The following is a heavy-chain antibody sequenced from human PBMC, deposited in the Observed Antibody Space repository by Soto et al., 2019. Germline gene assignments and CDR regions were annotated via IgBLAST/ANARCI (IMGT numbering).Heavy chain of an antibody. CDR1: GGAIDRGGYY. J-gene: IGHJ4*02. CDR2: IYYTGST. D-gene: IGHD1-20*01. CDR3: ATSQKGYNWNYFDH. V-gene: IGHV4-30-4*08. Sequence: LSLTCNVSGGAIDRGGYYWCWIRQHPGKGLEWIGYIYYTGSTYYNPSLKSRVSISIDTSKNQFSLKVSGVSAADTAVYYCATSQKGYNWNYFDHWGQGALVTVSS.